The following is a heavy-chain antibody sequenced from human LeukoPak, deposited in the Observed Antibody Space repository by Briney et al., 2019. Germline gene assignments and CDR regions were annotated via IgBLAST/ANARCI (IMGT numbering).Heavy chain of an antibody. CDR3: ARLGWLQLEIDY. CDR2: IYYSGST. CDR1: GGSIRSGGYY. V-gene: IGHV4-61*08. Sequence: PSQTLSLTCTVSGGSIRSGGYYWSWIRQPPGKGLEWIGYIYYSGSTNYNPSLKSRVTISVDTSKNQFSLKLSSVTAADTAVYYCARLGWLQLEIDYWGQGTLVTVSS. D-gene: IGHD5-24*01. J-gene: IGHJ4*02.